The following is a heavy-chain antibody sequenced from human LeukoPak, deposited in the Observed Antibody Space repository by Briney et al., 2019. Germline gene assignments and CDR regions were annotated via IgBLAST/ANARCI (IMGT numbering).Heavy chain of an antibody. J-gene: IGHJ5*02. Sequence: PSEALSLTCAVHGGSFSNYLSWIRPPPGKGLEWIGEINQRGSTKYNPSLKSRVTISDDTSKKQFSLKLSFVTAADTAVYYCARDRVTTGGFDPWGQGTLVTVST. CDR3: ARDRVTTGGFDP. V-gene: IGHV4-34*01. CDR1: GGSFSNY. CDR2: INQRGST. D-gene: IGHD4-11*01.